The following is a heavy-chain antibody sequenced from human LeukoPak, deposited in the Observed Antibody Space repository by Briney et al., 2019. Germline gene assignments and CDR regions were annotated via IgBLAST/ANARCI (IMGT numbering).Heavy chain of an antibody. D-gene: IGHD2-8*01. CDR1: GGSISSYY. J-gene: IGHJ6*02. V-gene: IGHV4-59*12. CDR2: IYYSGST. CDR3: ARGRGVPETPKYYYYYYGMDV. Sequence: SETLSLTCTVSGGSISSYYWSWIRQPPGKGLEWIGYIYYSGSTNYNPSLKSRVTISVDTSKNQFSLKLSSVTAADTAVYYCARGRGVPETPKYYYYYYGMDVWGQGTTVTVSS.